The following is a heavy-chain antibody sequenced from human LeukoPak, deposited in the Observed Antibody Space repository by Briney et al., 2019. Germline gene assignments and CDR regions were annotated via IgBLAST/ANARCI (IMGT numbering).Heavy chain of an antibody. V-gene: IGHV4-39*01. Sequence: SETLSLICTVSVDSISVTTYYWGWIRLPPGKGLEWIGSIHYSGNTYYSPSLKSRAAINVDTCKNQFSLKLRFVTAADTAVYYCARHGRGGLSVLGNYWGQGTLVAVSS. J-gene: IGHJ4*02. CDR2: IHYSGNT. CDR3: ARHGRGGLSVLGNY. CDR1: VDSISVTTYY. D-gene: IGHD2-21*01.